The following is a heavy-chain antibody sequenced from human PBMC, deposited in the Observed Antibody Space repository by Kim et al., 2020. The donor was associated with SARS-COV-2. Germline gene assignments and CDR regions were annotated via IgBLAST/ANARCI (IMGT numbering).Heavy chain of an antibody. CDR3: ARYYYSNIGLFTYYFFDP. Sequence: ASVKVSCKASGNTFTNDYIQWVRQAPGQGLEWMGIIDPSGETTSYAEKFQGRVAMTRDTSTSTVYMELSSLRSEDTAVYFCARYYYSNIGLFTYYFFDPW. D-gene: IGHD3-10*01. V-gene: IGHV1-46*01. CDR1: GNTFTNDY. CDR2: IDPSGETT. J-gene: IGHJ5*02.